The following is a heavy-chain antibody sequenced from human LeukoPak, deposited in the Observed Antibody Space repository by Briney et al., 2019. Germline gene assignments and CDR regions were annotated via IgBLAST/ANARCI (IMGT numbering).Heavy chain of an antibody. CDR2: IYSGGST. D-gene: IGHD3-22*01. V-gene: IGHV3-53*01. Sequence: GGSLRLSCAASGFTVSSNYMSWVRQAPGKGLEWVSVIYSGGSTYYADSVKGRFTISRDNSKNTLYLQMNSLRAEDTAVYYCARGYYYGSSGYFSFDYWGQGTLVTVSS. J-gene: IGHJ4*02. CDR3: ARGYYYGSSGYFSFDY. CDR1: GFTVSSNY.